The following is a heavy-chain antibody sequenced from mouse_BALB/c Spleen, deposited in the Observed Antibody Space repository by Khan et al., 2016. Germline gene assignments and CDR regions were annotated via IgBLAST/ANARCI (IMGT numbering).Heavy chain of an antibody. CDR1: GFTFSSFG. Sequence: EVELVESGGGLVQPGGSRKLSCAASGFTFSSFGMHWVRQAPEKGLEWVAFISSGGSVIYYAETVQGRVTIPRDNPKTALFLQMTSLRSEDTAMYYCGRGDYWGQGTTLTVSS. CDR2: ISSGGSVI. CDR3: GRGDY. J-gene: IGHJ2*01. V-gene: IGHV5-17*02.